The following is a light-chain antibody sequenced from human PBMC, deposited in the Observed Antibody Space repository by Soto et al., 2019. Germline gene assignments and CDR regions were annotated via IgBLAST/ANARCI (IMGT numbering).Light chain of an antibody. V-gene: IGKV1-39*01. CDR2: SAS. CDR3: QQSFRTPYT. CDR1: ETINKN. Sequence: DIQMTQSPSSLSASVGDRVTITCRASETINKNLNWYQQKPGQAPNLLIYSASDFQSGVPSRFSGSGSGTEFTLTISGLQPEDFETYYCQQSFRTPYTFGQGTDLEI. J-gene: IGKJ2*01.